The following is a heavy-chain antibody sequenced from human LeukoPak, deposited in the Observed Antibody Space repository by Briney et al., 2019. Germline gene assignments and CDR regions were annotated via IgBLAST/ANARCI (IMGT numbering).Heavy chain of an antibody. CDR2: ISYDGSNY. CDR1: GFTISSYA. Sequence: PGRSLRLSCAASGFTISSYAMHWVRQAPGKGLEWVALISYDGSNYYYADSVKGRFTLSRDNSKNTLYLQMNSLRAEDTAVFYCATEGGMWSRGVHAFDIWGQGTMVTVSS. D-gene: IGHD3-10*01. CDR3: ATEGGMWSRGVHAFDI. V-gene: IGHV3-30-3*01. J-gene: IGHJ3*02.